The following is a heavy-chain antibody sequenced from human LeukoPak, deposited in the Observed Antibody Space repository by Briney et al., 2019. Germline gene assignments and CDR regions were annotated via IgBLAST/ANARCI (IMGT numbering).Heavy chain of an antibody. CDR1: GASIRSRSYY. Sequence: SETLSLTCTVSGASIRSRSYYWGWIRQPPGKGLEWIGTVYFSGSTFSNPSLKSRVTISVDTSKNQFSLKLSSVTAADTAVYYCARQKPVAATTHFDNWGQGILVTVSS. D-gene: IGHD6-19*01. CDR3: ARQKPVAATTHFDN. J-gene: IGHJ4*02. CDR2: VYFSGST. V-gene: IGHV4-39*01.